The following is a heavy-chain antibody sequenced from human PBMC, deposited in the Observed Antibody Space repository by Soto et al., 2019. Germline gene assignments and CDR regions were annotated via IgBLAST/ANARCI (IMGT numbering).Heavy chain of an antibody. CDR2: INPSTLVT. J-gene: IGHJ4*02. CDR1: GYTLTHYY. V-gene: IGHV1-46*01. CDR3: ARNGQTYDYYFFDN. D-gene: IGHD5-12*01. Sequence: QVQLVQSGAEVKKPGASVKVSCKASGYTLTHYYMHWVRQAPGQGPEWVGVINPSTLVTSYAQKFQGRVTMTRDTSTSTVYMELNSLISEDTAVYYCARNGQTYDYYFFDNWGQGTLDTVSS.